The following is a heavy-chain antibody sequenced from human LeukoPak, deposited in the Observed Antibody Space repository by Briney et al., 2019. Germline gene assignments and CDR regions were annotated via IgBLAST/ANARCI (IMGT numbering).Heavy chain of an antibody. CDR1: GGSISSYY. CDR3: ARDGIGNDSSGYYGD. Sequence: SETLSLTCTVSGGSISSYYWSWTRQPAGKGLESIGRIYSSGGTNYNPSLRSRVTMSVDTSKNQFSLKLTSVTAADTAVYYCARDGIGNDSSGYYGDWGQGTLVTVSS. V-gene: IGHV4-4*07. D-gene: IGHD3-22*01. J-gene: IGHJ4*02. CDR2: IYSSGGT.